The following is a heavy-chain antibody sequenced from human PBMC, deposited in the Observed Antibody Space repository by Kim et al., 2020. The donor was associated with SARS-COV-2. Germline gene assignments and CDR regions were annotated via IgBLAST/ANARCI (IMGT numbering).Heavy chain of an antibody. D-gene: IGHD3-3*01. Sequence: ASVKVSCKVSGYTLTELSMHWVRQAPGKGLEWMGGFDPEDGETIYAQKFQGRVTMTEDTSTDTAYMELSSLRSEDTAVYYCATGSGYYPYYYYGMDVWGQGTTVTVSS. CDR3: ATGSGYYPYYYYGMDV. CDR1: GYTLTELS. V-gene: IGHV1-24*01. CDR2: FDPEDGET. J-gene: IGHJ6*02.